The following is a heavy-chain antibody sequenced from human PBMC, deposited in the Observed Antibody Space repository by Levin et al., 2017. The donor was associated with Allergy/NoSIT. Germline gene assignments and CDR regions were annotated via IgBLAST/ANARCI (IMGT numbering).Heavy chain of an antibody. V-gene: IGHV3-23*01. J-gene: IGHJ4*02. D-gene: IGHD3-10*01. CDR2: ISGSGGST. CDR3: AKGTRITMVRGVGVGFDY. Sequence: PGGSLRLSCAASGFTFSSYAMSWVRQAPGKGLEWVSAISGSGGSTYYADSVKGRFTISRDNSKNTLYLQMNSLRAEDTAVYYCAKGTRITMVRGVGVGFDYWGQGTLVTVSS. CDR1: GFTFSSYA.